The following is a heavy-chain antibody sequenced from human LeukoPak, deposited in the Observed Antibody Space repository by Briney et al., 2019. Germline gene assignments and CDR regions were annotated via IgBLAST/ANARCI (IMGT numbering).Heavy chain of an antibody. CDR3: ARAQWDYVWGSYRYYFDY. V-gene: IGHV3-33*01. Sequence: PGGSLRLSCAASGFTFSSYGMHWVRQAPGKGLEWVAVIWYDGSNKYYADSVKGRFTISRDNAKNSLYLQMNSLRDEDTAVYYCARAQWDYVWGSYRYYFDYWGQGTLVTVSS. D-gene: IGHD3-16*02. CDR1: GFTFSSYG. CDR2: IWYDGSNK. J-gene: IGHJ4*02.